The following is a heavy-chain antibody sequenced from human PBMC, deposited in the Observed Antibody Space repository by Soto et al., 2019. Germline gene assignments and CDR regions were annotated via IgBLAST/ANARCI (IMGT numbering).Heavy chain of an antibody. V-gene: IGHV1-69*06. D-gene: IGHD2-2*01. CDR1: GGTFSRNA. CDR3: ARSTPQSGSFMQIFDY. CDR2: IIPFFDTA. J-gene: IGHJ4*02. Sequence: QVQLVQSGAEVKKAGSSVKVSCKAAGGTFSRNAISWVRQAPGQGLEWMGGIIPFFDTANYAKKFQGRVTVSADKATSTAYMELSSLTSGDTAVYYCARSTPQSGSFMQIFDYWGQGTLVTVSS.